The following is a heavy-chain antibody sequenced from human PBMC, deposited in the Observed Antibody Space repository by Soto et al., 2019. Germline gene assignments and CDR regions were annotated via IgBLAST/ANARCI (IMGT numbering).Heavy chain of an antibody. Sequence: SLRLSCAASGFTFSNYAMHWVRQAPGKGLEWVAVISYDGSNKYYADSVKGRFTITRVNSKHTLYLQMSSLRSEDTALYYCAREYSSSSDLYYYYYPMDVWGQGTTVTV. J-gene: IGHJ6*02. CDR2: ISYDGSNK. D-gene: IGHD6-6*01. CDR3: AREYSSSSDLYYYYYPMDV. CDR1: GFTFSNYA. V-gene: IGHV3-30-3*01.